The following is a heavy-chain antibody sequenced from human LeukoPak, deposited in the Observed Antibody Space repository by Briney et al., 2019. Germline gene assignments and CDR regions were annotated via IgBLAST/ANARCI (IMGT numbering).Heavy chain of an antibody. D-gene: IGHD2-2*01. Sequence: SETLSLTCTVSGGSISNYYWSWIRQPPGKGLEWIGYIYYSGSTNYNPSLKSRVTISVDTSKNQFSLKLSSVTAADTAVYYCATYCSSTSCYGSFDYWGQGTLVTVSS. V-gene: IGHV4-59*01. J-gene: IGHJ4*02. CDR2: IYYSGST. CDR1: GGSISNYY. CDR3: ATYCSSTSCYGSFDY.